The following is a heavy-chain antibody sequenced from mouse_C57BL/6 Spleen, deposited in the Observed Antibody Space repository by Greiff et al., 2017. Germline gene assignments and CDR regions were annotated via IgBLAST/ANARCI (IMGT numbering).Heavy chain of an antibody. D-gene: IGHD4-1*01. CDR2: ISDGGSYT. CDR1: GFTFSSYA. V-gene: IGHV5-4*03. Sequence: EVMLVESGGGLVKPGGSLKLSCAASGFTFSSYAMSWVRQTPEKRLEWVATISDGGSYTYYPDNVKGRFTISRDNAKNNLYLQMSHLKSEDTAMYYCARGELGLDYWGQGTTLTVSS. J-gene: IGHJ2*01. CDR3: ARGELGLDY.